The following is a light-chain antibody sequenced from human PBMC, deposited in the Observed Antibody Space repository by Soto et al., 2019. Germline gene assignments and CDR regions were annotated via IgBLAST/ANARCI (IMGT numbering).Light chain of an antibody. Sequence: QSVLTQPPSASGTPGQRVTFSCSGSSSNIGSYTVNWYQQLPGTPPKLLIYNNNQRPSGVPDRFSGSKSGTSASLAIGGLQSEDEADYYCAVWDDSLNGRVFGGGTKLTVL. J-gene: IGLJ3*02. V-gene: IGLV1-44*01. CDR2: NNN. CDR1: SSNIGSYT. CDR3: AVWDDSLNGRV.